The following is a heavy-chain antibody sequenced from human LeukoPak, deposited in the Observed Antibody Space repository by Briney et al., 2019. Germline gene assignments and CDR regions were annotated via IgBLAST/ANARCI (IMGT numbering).Heavy chain of an antibody. CDR3: ARSDY. CDR1: GFSFSSYW. J-gene: IGHJ4*02. CDR2: INPHGTEK. Sequence: TGGSLRLSCTASGFSFSSYWMNWVRQAPGKGLEWVANINPHGTEKNYVDSVKGRFTISRDRTKNSLYLQMSNLRAEDTAVYYCARSDYWGQGILVTVSS. V-gene: IGHV3-7*01.